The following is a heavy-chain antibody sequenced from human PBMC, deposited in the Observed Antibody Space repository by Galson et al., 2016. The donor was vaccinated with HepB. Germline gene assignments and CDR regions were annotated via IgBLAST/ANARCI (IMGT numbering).Heavy chain of an antibody. D-gene: IGHD3-22*01. J-gene: IGHJ3*02. CDR1: GFTFSTYS. V-gene: IGHV3-48*02. Sequence: SLRLSCAASGFTFSTYSMHWVRQAPGKGLEWVSYISSSTSTIYYADSVTGRFTRSRDNAKNSLYLQMNSLRDEDTAVYYCARATNYYYDSGGYVDLDAFDIWGQGTMVTVSS. CDR2: ISSSTSTI. CDR3: ARATNYYYDSGGYVDLDAFDI.